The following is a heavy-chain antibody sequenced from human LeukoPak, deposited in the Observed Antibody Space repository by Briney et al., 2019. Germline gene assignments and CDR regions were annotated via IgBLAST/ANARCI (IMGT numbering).Heavy chain of an antibody. CDR2: IIPMFDRA. CDR3: SGDLSWHHYS. CDR1: GGTFSSYT. Sequence: SVTVSCKASGGTFSSYTINWVRQAPGQGLEWMGRIIPMFDRANYAQNFQGRVTITADKSTTTVYMEMTSLRYEDTAVYYCSGDLSWHHYSWGQGTPVTVSP. D-gene: IGHD3-10*01. J-gene: IGHJ5*02. V-gene: IGHV1-69*08.